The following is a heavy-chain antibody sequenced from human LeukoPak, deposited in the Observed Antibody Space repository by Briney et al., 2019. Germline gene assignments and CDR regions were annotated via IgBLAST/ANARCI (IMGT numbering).Heavy chain of an antibody. CDR1: GFTFSSYW. CDR3: TRVKGYDSSGYYGGAFDI. Sequence: GGSLRLSCAASGFTFSSYWMHWVRQAPGKGLVWVSRINSDGSSTSYADSVKGRFTISRDNAKNTLYLQMNSLRAEDTAVYYCTRVKGYDSSGYYGGAFDIWGQGTMVTVSS. J-gene: IGHJ3*02. CDR2: INSDGSST. D-gene: IGHD3-22*01. V-gene: IGHV3-74*01.